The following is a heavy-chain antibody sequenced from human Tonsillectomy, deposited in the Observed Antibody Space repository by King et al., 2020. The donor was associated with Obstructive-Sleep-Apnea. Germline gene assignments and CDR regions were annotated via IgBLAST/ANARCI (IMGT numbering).Heavy chain of an antibody. V-gene: IGHV4-59*01. Sequence: VQLQESGPGLVKPSETLSLTCTVSGGSISSYYWSWIRQPPGKGLEWIGYIYYTGSTNYNPSLKSRVTISVDTSKKQFSLKLSSVTAADTAVYFCAITAVAGIIGWFDPWGQGTLVTVSS. CDR2: IYYTGST. D-gene: IGHD6-19*01. CDR1: GGSISSYY. CDR3: AITAVAGIIGWFDP. J-gene: IGHJ5*02.